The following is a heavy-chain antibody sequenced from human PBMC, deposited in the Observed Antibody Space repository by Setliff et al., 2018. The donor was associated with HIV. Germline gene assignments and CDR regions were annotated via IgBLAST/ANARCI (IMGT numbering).Heavy chain of an antibody. V-gene: IGHV3-33*01. J-gene: IGHJ4*02. Sequence: PGGSLRLSCAASGFSFSNYGFHWVRQAPGKGLEWVAVIWSDGIDKYYADSVKGRFTISRDNSKNTVYLQMNNLRAEDTAVYYCARPADYYDSNGYYFGYWGQGTLVTVSS. D-gene: IGHD3-22*01. CDR1: GFSFSNYG. CDR3: ARPADYYDSNGYYFGY. CDR2: IWSDGIDK.